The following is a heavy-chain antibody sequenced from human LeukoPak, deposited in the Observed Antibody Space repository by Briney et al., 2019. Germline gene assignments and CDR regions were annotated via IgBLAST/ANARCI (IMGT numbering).Heavy chain of an antibody. V-gene: IGHV4-59*01. J-gene: IGHJ4*02. CDR1: GGSISSYY. CDR2: IYYSGST. CDR3: ARERPPVDY. Sequence: SETLSLTCTVSGGSISSYYWSWIRQPPGKGLEWIGYIYYSGSTNYNPSLKSRVTISVDTSKNQFSLKLSSVTAADTAVYYCARERPPVDYWGQGTLVTVSS.